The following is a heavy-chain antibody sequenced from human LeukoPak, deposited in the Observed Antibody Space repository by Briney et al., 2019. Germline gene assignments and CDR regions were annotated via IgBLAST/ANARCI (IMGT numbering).Heavy chain of an antibody. D-gene: IGHD3-10*01. CDR2: INRSGST. CDR1: GGSFSDYY. CDR3: ARSPRQWFGEFSRPRRSYYFDY. J-gene: IGHJ4*02. Sequence: PSETLSLTCAVYGGSFSDYYWSWIRQPPGKGLEWIGEINRSGSTNYNPSLKSRVTISLGTSKNQFSLKLSSVTAADTAVYYCARSPRQWFGEFSRPRRSYYFDYWGQGTLVTVSS. V-gene: IGHV4-34*01.